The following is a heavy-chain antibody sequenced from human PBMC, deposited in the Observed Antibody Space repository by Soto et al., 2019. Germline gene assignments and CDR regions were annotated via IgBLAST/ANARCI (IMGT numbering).Heavy chain of an antibody. CDR2: ISYDGSNK. CDR3: ARETNYDSSGYYLIDY. D-gene: IGHD3-22*01. J-gene: IGHJ4*02. V-gene: IGHV3-30-3*01. CDR1: GFTFSSYA. Sequence: GGSLRLSCAASGFTFSSYAMHWVRQAPGKGLEWVAVISYDGSNKYYADSVKGRFTISRDNSKNTLYLQMNSLRAEDTAVYYCARETNYDSSGYYLIDYWGQGTLVTVSS.